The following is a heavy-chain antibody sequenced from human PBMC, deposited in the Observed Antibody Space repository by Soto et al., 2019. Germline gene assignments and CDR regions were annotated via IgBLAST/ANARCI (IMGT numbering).Heavy chain of an antibody. CDR2: IYYSGST. D-gene: IGHD3-3*01. V-gene: IGHV4-59*01. CDR3: ASYYDFWSGYFDY. Sequence: SETLSLTCTVSGGSISSYYWSWIRQPPGKGLEWIGYIYYSGSTNYNPSLKSRVTISVDTSKNQFSLKLSSVTAADTAVYYCASYYDFWSGYFDYWGQGTLVTVS. J-gene: IGHJ4*02. CDR1: GGSISSYY.